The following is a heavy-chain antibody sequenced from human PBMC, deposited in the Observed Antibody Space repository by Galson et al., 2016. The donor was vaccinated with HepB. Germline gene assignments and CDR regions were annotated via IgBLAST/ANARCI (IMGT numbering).Heavy chain of an antibody. Sequence: SLRLSCAVSGLTVSNNYMSWVRQAPGKGLEWVSVIYSDGSTYYADSVKGRFTISRDNSKNTVYLQMNSLRGDDTAVHHCARDIGYWGQGTLVTVSS. CDR2: IYSDGST. CDR1: GLTVSNNY. J-gene: IGHJ4*02. CDR3: ARDIGY. D-gene: IGHD3-16*01. V-gene: IGHV3-53*01.